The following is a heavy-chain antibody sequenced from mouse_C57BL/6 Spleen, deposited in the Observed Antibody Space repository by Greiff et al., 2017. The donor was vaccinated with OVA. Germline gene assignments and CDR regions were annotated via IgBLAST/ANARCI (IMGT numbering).Heavy chain of an antibody. Sequence: QVQLQQPGAELVMPGASVKLSCKASGYTFTSYWMHWVKQRPGQGLEWIGEIDPSDSYTNYNQKFKGKSTVTVDKSSSTAYMQLSSLTSEDSAVYYCARKADYDEAWFAYWGQGTLVTVSA. D-gene: IGHD2-4*01. CDR1: GYTFTSYW. CDR2: IDPSDSYT. V-gene: IGHV1-69*01. CDR3: ARKADYDEAWFAY. J-gene: IGHJ3*01.